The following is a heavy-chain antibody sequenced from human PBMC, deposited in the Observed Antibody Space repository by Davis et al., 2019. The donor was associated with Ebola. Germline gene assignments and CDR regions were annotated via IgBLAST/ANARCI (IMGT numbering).Heavy chain of an antibody. CDR1: GFTFRSHW. CDR3: ARGFCTITSCYTRVLDL. Sequence: GESLKISCAASGFTFRSHWMNWVRQAPGKGLEWVANIKQDGSEKYFVDSVEGRFSISRDNAKNSLFLQMNSLRAEDTAVYYCARGFCTITSCYTRVLDLWGQGALVTVSS. CDR2: IKQDGSEK. V-gene: IGHV3-7*03. J-gene: IGHJ5*02. D-gene: IGHD2-2*02.